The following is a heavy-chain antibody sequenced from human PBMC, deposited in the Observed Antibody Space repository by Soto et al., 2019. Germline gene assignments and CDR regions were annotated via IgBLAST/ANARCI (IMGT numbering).Heavy chain of an antibody. CDR1: GFTFSSYG. CDR3: AKVITMVRGVGYYGMDV. D-gene: IGHD3-10*01. J-gene: IGHJ6*02. CDR2: ISYDGSNK. Sequence: QVQLVESGGGVVQPGRSLRLSCAASGFTFSSYGMHWIRQAPGKGLEWVAVISYDGSNKYYADSVKGRFTISRDNSKNTLYLQMNSLRAEDTAVYYCAKVITMVRGVGYYGMDVWGQGTTVTVSS. V-gene: IGHV3-30*18.